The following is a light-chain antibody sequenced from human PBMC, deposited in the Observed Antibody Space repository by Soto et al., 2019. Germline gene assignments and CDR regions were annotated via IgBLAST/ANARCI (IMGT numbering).Light chain of an antibody. CDR2: EVS. CDR1: SSDFGGYNY. V-gene: IGLV2-8*01. Sequence: QSALTQPPSASGSPGQSVTISCTGTSSDFGGYNYVSWYQHHPGKAPKLMIYEVSERPSGVPDRFSGSKSGDTASLTVSGLQDEDEADYYCSSYAGSNHYVFGTGTKLTVL. CDR3: SSYAGSNHYV. J-gene: IGLJ1*01.